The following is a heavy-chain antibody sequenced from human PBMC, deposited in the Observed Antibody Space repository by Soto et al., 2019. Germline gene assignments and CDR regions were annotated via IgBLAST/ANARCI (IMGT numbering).Heavy chain of an antibody. V-gene: IGHV1-69*12. CDR3: ARGDATKIVVTTYYAMDV. CDR2: IIPVFGTA. Sequence: QVQLVQSGAEVKKPGSSVKVSCKASGGSLSNYGISWVRQAPGQGLEWMGGIIPVFGTANYAQKFQGRVTITADVSPSIVYMDVTSLRSEDTAVYYCARGDATKIVVTTYYAMDVWGQGTTVTVSS. D-gene: IGHD3-9*01. J-gene: IGHJ6*02. CDR1: GGSLSNYG.